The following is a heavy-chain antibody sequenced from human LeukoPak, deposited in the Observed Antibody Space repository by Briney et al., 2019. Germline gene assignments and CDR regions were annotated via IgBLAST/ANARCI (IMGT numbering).Heavy chain of an antibody. D-gene: IGHD3-22*01. V-gene: IGHV1-69*04. Sequence: SVKVSCKASGGTFSSYAISWVRQAPGQGIEWMGRIIPIFGIANYAQKFQGRVTITADKSTSTAYMELSSLRSEDTAVYYCARDHYYDSSGYYYWFDPWGQGTLVTVSS. J-gene: IGHJ5*02. CDR3: ARDHYYDSSGYYYWFDP. CDR2: IIPIFGIA. CDR1: GGTFSSYA.